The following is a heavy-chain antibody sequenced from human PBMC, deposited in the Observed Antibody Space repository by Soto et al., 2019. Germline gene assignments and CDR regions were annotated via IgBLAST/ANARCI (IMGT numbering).Heavy chain of an antibody. V-gene: IGHV3-48*03. Sequence: DVQLVESGGDLAQPGGSLRLSCAASGFSISDYEMNWVRQAPGKGLEWVSYISGSGSTVYYADSVKGRFTISRDNAKNSVFLQINTLRGEDAANYYCARNPSGQWVVPLYFDLWGQGTLVTVSS. CDR3: ARNPSGQWVVPLYFDL. CDR2: ISGSGSTV. J-gene: IGHJ4*02. CDR1: GFSISDYE. D-gene: IGHD1-26*01.